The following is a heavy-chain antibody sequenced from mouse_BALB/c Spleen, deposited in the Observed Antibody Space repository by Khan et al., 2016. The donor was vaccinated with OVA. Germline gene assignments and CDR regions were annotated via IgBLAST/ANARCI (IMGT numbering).Heavy chain of an antibody. Sequence: QIQLVQSGPELKKPGETVQISCKASGFTFTNYGMNWVKQTPGKGLKWMGWINTYTGEPTFADDFKGRFAFSLETSASTAYLQINSPKNEDTATYFCARVGYNGTMDCWGQGTSVTVSS. CDR2: INTYTGEP. CDR3: ARVGYNGTMDC. D-gene: IGHD2-14*01. V-gene: IGHV9-3-1*01. CDR1: GFTFTNYG. J-gene: IGHJ4*01.